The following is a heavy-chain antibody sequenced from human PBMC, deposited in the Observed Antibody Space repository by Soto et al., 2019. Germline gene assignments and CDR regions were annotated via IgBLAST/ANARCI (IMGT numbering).Heavy chain of an antibody. V-gene: IGHV3-30-3*01. D-gene: IGHD3-3*01. J-gene: IGHJ6*02. Sequence: QVQLVEAGGGVVQPGGSLRLSCAASGFTFSTYSMHWVRQAPGKGLEWVAVISYDGSLKYYADSVKGRFTISRDNSKNPXXLQMNSLRAEDTAMYYCARAPQPASFWSGYSITDVWGQGTTVTVSS. CDR1: GFTFSTYS. CDR3: ARAPQPASFWSGYSITDV. CDR2: ISYDGSLK.